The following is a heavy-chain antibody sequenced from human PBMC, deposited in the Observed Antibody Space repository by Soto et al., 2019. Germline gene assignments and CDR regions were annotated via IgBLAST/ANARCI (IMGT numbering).Heavy chain of an antibody. D-gene: IGHD6-19*01. CDR3: ARSVAVPGAHIDY. J-gene: IGHJ4*02. CDR2: VYYTGST. CDR1: GGSISGSY. V-gene: IGHV4-59*01. Sequence: QVQLQESGPGLVKPSETLSLTCSVSGGSISGSYGSWIRQSPGKGLEWLGYVYYTGSTNYSPSLRSRVSISVDTSKNEFSLRLSSVTAADTAVYFCARSVAVPGAHIDYWGQGTQVTVSS.